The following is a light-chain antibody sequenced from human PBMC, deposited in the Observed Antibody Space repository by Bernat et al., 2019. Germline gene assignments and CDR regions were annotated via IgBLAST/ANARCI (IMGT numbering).Light chain of an antibody. CDR1: QSVSSY. Sequence: EIVLTQFPATLSLSPGERATLSCRASQSVSSYLAWYQQKPGQAPRLLIYDASNRATGIPARFSGSGSGTDFTLTISSLEPEDIAVYYCQQHRNWPLTFGGGTKVEIK. V-gene: IGKV3-11*01. CDR2: DAS. CDR3: QQHRNWPLT. J-gene: IGKJ4*01.